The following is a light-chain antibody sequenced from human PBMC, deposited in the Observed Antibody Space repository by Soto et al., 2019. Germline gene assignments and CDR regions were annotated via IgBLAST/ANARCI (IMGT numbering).Light chain of an antibody. J-gene: IGLJ2*01. CDR2: DVN. Sequence: QSVLNPPPSASGSPGPSVPITCTGKRNDVGGHEWVSWYQQHPGKAPKLIIYDVNKRPSGVPDRFSGSKSGNTASLTVSGLQAEDEADYYCTSYSGRVHVIFGGGTKVTVL. CDR3: TSYSGRVHVI. V-gene: IGLV2-8*01. CDR1: RNDVGGHEW.